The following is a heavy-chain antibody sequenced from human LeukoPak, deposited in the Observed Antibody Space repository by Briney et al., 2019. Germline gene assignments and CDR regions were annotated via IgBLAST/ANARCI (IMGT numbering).Heavy chain of an antibody. Sequence: SETLSLTCAVYGGSFSGYYWIWIRQPPGKGLEWIGEISHSGSIKYNPSLKSRVIISVDTSKNQFSLKVSSVTAADTAVYYCARDFTRWGQGTLVTVSS. J-gene: IGHJ4*02. CDR3: ARDFTR. V-gene: IGHV4-34*01. CDR1: GGSFSGYY. CDR2: ISHSGSI. D-gene: IGHD3-3*01.